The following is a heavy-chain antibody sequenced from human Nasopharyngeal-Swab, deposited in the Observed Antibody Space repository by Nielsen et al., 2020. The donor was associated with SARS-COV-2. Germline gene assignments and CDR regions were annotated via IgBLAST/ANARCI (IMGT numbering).Heavy chain of an antibody. J-gene: IGHJ6*02. Sequence: ASLKVSCKASGYTFTSYGISWVRQAPGQGLEWMGWISAYNGNTNYAQKLQGRVTMTTDTSTSTAYMELRSLRSDDTAVYYCASRIRPYYGSGSYSYHYGMDVWGQGTTVTVSS. D-gene: IGHD3-10*01. CDR3: ASRIRPYYGSGSYSYHYGMDV. V-gene: IGHV1-18*01. CDR2: ISAYNGNT. CDR1: GYTFTSYG.